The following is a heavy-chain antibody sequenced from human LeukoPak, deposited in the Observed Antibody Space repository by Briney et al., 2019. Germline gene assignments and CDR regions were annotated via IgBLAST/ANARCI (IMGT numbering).Heavy chain of an antibody. V-gene: IGHV3-23*01. CDR3: AKDFSSRFDY. J-gene: IGHJ4*02. Sequence: GGSLRLSCAASGFTFSSYAMSWVRQAPGKGLEWVSAISGSGGSAYYADSVKGRFTISRDNSKNTLYLQMNSLRADDTAVYYCAKDFSSRFDYWGQGTLVTVSS. CDR1: GFTFSSYA. CDR2: ISGSGGSA. D-gene: IGHD6-13*01.